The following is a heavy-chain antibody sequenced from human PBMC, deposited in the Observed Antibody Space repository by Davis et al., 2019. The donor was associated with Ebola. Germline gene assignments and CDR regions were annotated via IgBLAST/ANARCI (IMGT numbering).Heavy chain of an antibody. D-gene: IGHD3-9*01. CDR3: ARECGHYDILTGYSRSYFDY. CDR1: GFTFSTYS. Sequence: GESLKISCAASGFTFSTYSMNWVRQAPGKGLELVSSISSSTSYIYYADSLKGRFTISRDNAKNSLYLQINSLRAEDTAVYYCARECGHYDILTGYSRSYFDYWGQGTLVTVSS. J-gene: IGHJ4*02. V-gene: IGHV3-21*01. CDR2: ISSSTSYI.